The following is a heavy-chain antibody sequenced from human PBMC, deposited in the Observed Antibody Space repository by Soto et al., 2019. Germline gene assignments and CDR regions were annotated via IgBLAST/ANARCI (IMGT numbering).Heavy chain of an antibody. CDR3: VKDSWWLVSFDH. J-gene: IGHJ4*02. CDR2: ISYAGGHM. CDR1: GFAFKSYG. Sequence: QVQLVESGGGGVQPGRSLRLTCAASGFAFKSYGMHWVRQAPGRGLEWVAAISYAGGHMYYADSVKGRFTISRDNSKKTLYLQMTSLRPEDTAVYYCVKDSWWLVSFDHWGQGTLVTVSS. V-gene: IGHV3-30*18. D-gene: IGHD6-19*01.